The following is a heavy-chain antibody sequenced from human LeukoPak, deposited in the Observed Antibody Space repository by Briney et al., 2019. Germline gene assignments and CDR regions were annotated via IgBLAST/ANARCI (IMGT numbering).Heavy chain of an antibody. CDR1: GFTFSSYG. CDR2: IRYDGSNK. J-gene: IGHJ6*02. D-gene: IGHD2-2*01. V-gene: IGHV3-30*02. CDR3: AKVGRGYCSSTSCPRARSYYYGMDV. Sequence: PGGSLRLSCAASGFTFSSYGMHWVRQAPGQGLEREAFIRYDGSNKYYADSVKGRFTISRDNSKNTLYLQMNSLRAEDTAVYYCAKVGRGYCSSTSCPRARSYYYGMDVWGQGTTVTVSS.